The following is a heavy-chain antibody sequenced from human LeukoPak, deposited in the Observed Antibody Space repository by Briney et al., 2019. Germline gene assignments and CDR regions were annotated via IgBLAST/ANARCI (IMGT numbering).Heavy chain of an antibody. J-gene: IGHJ1*01. V-gene: IGHV3-23*01. Sequence: GRSLRLSCAASGFTFSSYAMSWVRQAPGKGLEWVSAISGSGGSTYYADSVKGRFTISRDNSKNTLYLQMNSLRAEDTAVYYCAKRRLRDYYDSSGSAEYFQHWGQGTLVTVSS. CDR1: GFTFSSYA. D-gene: IGHD3-22*01. CDR3: AKRRLRDYYDSSGSAEYFQH. CDR2: ISGSGGST.